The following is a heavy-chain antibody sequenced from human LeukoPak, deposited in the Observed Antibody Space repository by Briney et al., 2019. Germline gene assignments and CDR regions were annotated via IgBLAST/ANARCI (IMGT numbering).Heavy chain of an antibody. V-gene: IGHV1-2*04. CDR3: ARARGSVFGVAEYYYYGMDV. Sequence: ASVTVSCKASGYTFTGYYMHWVRQAPGQGLEWMGWINPNSGGTNYAQRFQGWVTMTRDTSISTAYMELSRLRSDDTAVYYCARARGSVFGVAEYYYYGMDVWGQGTTVTVSS. CDR2: INPNSGGT. D-gene: IGHD3-3*01. J-gene: IGHJ6*02. CDR1: GYTFTGYY.